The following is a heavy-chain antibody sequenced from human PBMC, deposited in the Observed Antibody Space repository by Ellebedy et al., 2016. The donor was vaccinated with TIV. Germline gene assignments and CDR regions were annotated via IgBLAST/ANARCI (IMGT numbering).Heavy chain of an antibody. J-gene: IGHJ4*02. D-gene: IGHD3-22*01. CDR2: ISHSGNT. V-gene: IGHV4-4*02. Sequence: SETLSLXXAVSGGSMSSSNWWSWVRQPPGEGLEWIGEISHSGNTKYNLSLKSRVTISIDKSKKQFSLKVSSVTAADTAVYYCARSSGYFSIDYWGQGSLVTVSS. CDR1: GGSMSSSNW. CDR3: ARSSGYFSIDY.